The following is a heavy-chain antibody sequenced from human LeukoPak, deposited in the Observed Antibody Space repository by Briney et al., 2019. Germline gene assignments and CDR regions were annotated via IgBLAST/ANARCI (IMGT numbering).Heavy chain of an antibody. CDR2: ISSSSTYI. D-gene: IGHD3-10*01. J-gene: IGHJ4*02. CDR1: GFTFSSYS. Sequence: GGSLRLSCAASGFTFSSYSMNWVRQAPGKGLEWVSSISSSSTYIYYADSVKGRFTISRDNAKNSLYLQMNSLRVEDTAVYYCARGDRSAWFGELSDYWGQGTLVTVSS. CDR3: ARGDRSAWFGELSDY. V-gene: IGHV3-21*01.